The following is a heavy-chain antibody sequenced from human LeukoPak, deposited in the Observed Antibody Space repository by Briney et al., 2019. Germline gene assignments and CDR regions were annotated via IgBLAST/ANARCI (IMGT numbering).Heavy chain of an antibody. J-gene: IGHJ6*03. CDR1: GGTFSSYA. D-gene: IGHD5-12*01. CDR2: IIPIFGTA. V-gene: IGHV1-69*05. Sequence: SVKVSCKASGGTFSSYAISWVRQAPGQGLEWMGGIIPIFGTANYAQKFQGRVTITTDESTSTAYMELSSLRSEDTAVYYCAFGGVSGYDRYYYYYYMDVWGKGTTVTVSS. CDR3: AFGGVSGYDRYYYYYYMDV.